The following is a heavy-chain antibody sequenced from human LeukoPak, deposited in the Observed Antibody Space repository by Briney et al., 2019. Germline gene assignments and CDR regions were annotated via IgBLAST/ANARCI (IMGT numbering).Heavy chain of an antibody. CDR1: GYTFTSYG. Sequence: ASVKVSCKASGYTFTSYGISWVRQAPGQGLEWMGWISAYNGNTNYAQKLQGRVTMTTDTSTSTAYRGLRSLRSDDTAVYYCARDRYYGSGSMYYYMDVWGKGTTVTVSS. D-gene: IGHD3-10*01. J-gene: IGHJ6*03. V-gene: IGHV1-18*01. CDR3: ARDRYYGSGSMYYYMDV. CDR2: ISAYNGNT.